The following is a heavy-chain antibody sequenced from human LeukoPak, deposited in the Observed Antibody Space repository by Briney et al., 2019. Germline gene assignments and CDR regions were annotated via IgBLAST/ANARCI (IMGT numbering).Heavy chain of an antibody. J-gene: IGHJ4*02. CDR2: MTPDSGNT. V-gene: IGHV1-8*01. CDR3: TRGDY. Sequence: GSSVKVSCKASGGTFNSYTISWVRQAAGQGLEWMGYMTPDSGNTGYAQKFQGRVALTRDTSINTAYMELSSLRSEDTAVYYCTRGDYWGQGTLVTVSS. CDR1: GGTFNSYT.